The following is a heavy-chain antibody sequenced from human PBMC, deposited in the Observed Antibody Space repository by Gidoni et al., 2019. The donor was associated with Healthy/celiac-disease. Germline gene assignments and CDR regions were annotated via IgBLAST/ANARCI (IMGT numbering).Heavy chain of an antibody. CDR1: GFSFSRYE. J-gene: IGHJ5*02. D-gene: IGHD6-19*01. Sequence: EVPLVESGGGLVQPGGSLRLSCAASGFSFSRYEMNWVRQAPGKGLEWVSYISSSGSTIYYADSVKGRFTISRDNAKNSLYLQMNSLRAEDTAVYYCARVVGLIAVAGNSGWFDPWGQGTLVTVSS. CDR3: ARVVGLIAVAGNSGWFDP. CDR2: ISSSGSTI. V-gene: IGHV3-48*03.